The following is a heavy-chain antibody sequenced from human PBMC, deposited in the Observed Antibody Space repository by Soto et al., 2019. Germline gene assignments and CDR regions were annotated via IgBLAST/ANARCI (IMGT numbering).Heavy chain of an antibody. J-gene: IGHJ6*02. CDR2: ISYDGGNK. CDR3: ASSTMVRGVIMSYGMDV. Sequence: GGSLRLSCAASGFTFSSYAMHWVRQAPGKGLEWVAVISYDGGNKYYADSVKGRFTISRDNSKNTLYLQMNSLRAEDTAVYYCASSTMVRGVIMSYGMDVWGQGTTVTVSS. V-gene: IGHV3-30-3*01. CDR1: GFTFSSYA. D-gene: IGHD3-10*01.